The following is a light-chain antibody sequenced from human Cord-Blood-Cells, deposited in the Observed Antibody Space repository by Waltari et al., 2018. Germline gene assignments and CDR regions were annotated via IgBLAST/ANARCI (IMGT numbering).Light chain of an antibody. Sequence: QSALTQPAPVSGSPGQSITIPCTGTSSDVGGYNYVSWYQQHPGKAPKLMIYDVSNRPSGVSNRFSGSKSGKTASLTISGLQAEDEADYYCSSYTSSSTPVVFGGGTKLTVL. CDR3: SSYTSSSTPVV. CDR2: DVS. V-gene: IGLV2-14*01. CDR1: SSDVGGYNY. J-gene: IGLJ2*01.